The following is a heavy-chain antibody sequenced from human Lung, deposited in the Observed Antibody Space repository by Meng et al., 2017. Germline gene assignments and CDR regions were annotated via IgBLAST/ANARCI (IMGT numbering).Heavy chain of an antibody. CDR1: GGSFSGYY. D-gene: IGHD6-19*01. CDR3: VRRTYSSGWYFDY. V-gene: IGHV4-34*02. Sequence: QVQLQQGGGGLLKPSETLSLTCAVYGGSFSGYYWSWIRQSPGKGLEWIGEIIDSGSTNYNPSLKSRVTISVDTSKNQFSLRVTSVTAADRAVYYCVRRTYSSGWYFDYWGQGTLVTVSS. J-gene: IGHJ4*02. CDR2: IIDSGST.